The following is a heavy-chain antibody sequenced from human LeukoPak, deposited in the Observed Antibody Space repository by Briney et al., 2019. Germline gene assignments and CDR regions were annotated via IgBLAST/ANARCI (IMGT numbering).Heavy chain of an antibody. J-gene: IGHJ4*02. Sequence: SETLSLTCAVSGGSIINSIYHWGWIRQPPGEGLEWIGSIHHTGPTYYNPSLKSRLTISVDTSNNQFSLKLRSVTAVDTAVYYCARLGSGGWYLAYWGQGTLVTVSS. V-gene: IGHV4-39*01. CDR3: ARLGSGGWYLAY. CDR2: IHHTGPT. CDR1: GGSIINSIYH. D-gene: IGHD6-19*01.